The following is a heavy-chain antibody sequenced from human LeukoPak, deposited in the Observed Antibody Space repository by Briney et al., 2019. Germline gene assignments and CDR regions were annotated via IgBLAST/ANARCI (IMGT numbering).Heavy chain of an antibody. D-gene: IGHD3/OR15-3a*01. CDR1: GYTFTSYG. J-gene: IGHJ5*02. Sequence: GATVKVSCKASGYTFTSYGISWVRQAPGQGLEWMGWTSAYNGNTNYAQKLQGRVTMTTDTSTSTAYMELRSLRSDDTAVYYCARGMDRSSDEPIDPWGQGTLVTVSS. CDR3: ARGMDRSSDEPIDP. V-gene: IGHV1-18*01. CDR2: TSAYNGNT.